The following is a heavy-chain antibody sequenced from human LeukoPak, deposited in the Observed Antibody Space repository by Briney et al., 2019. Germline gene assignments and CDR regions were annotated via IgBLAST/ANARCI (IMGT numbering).Heavy chain of an antibody. CDR3: AIAPPWSGSGQFDY. Sequence: ASVKVSCKASGYTFTNYAMNWVRQAPGQGLEWMGGIIPIFGTANYAQKFQGRVTITTDESTSTAYMELSSLRSEDTAVYYCAIAPPWSGSGQFDYWGQGTLVTVSS. CDR2: IIPIFGTA. CDR1: GYTFTNYA. V-gene: IGHV1-69*05. D-gene: IGHD3-3*01. J-gene: IGHJ4*02.